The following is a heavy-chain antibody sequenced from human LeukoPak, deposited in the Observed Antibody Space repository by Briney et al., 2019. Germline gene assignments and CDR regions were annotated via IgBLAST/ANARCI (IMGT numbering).Heavy chain of an antibody. J-gene: IGHJ4*02. Sequence: ESGPTLVNPTQTLTLTCTFSGFSLSTSGVAVGWIRHPPGKALEWLALNYWNDDKRYSPSLKSRLTITKDTSKYRVVLTMTNMDPVDTATYYCAHSLYDSSGYYYFDYWGQGTLVTVSS. D-gene: IGHD3-22*01. CDR1: GFSLSTSGVA. CDR3: AHSLYDSSGYYYFDY. CDR2: NYWNDDK. V-gene: IGHV2-5*01.